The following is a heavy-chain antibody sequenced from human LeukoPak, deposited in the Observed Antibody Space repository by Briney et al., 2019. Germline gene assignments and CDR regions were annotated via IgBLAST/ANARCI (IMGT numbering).Heavy chain of an antibody. V-gene: IGHV4-39*07. J-gene: IGHJ4*02. CDR3: ARGRERWLQLRYYFDY. CDR2: IYSDGST. D-gene: IGHD5-24*01. CDR1: GVSISSSSYY. Sequence: NPSETLSLTCTVSGVSISSSSYYWGWIRQPPGKGLEWIGSIYSDGSTYYNSSLKSRVTILVDTSKNQFSLKLSSVTAADTAVYYCARGRERWLQLRYYFDYWAREPRSPFPQ.